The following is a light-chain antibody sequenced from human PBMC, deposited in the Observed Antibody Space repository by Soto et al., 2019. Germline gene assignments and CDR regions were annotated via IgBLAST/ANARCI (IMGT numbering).Light chain of an antibody. V-gene: IGLV2-14*03. CDR1: DSDIGGYDH. CDR2: DVT. Sequence: QSVLTQPASVSASPGQSIAISCTGTDSDIGGYDHVSWYQQHPGKAPKLLIYDVTNRPSGVSSRFSGSKAGRTASLTISGLQTEDEADYYCSSHTSSNALVFGTGTKVTVL. J-gene: IGLJ1*01. CDR3: SSHTSSNALV.